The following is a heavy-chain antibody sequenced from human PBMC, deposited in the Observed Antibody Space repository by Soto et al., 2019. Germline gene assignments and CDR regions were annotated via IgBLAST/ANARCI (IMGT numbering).Heavy chain of an antibody. CDR1: GFTFSNYW. D-gene: IGHD1-1*01. CDR2: INQNGGAM. CDR3: ARVWNDGRFDY. V-gene: IGHV3-7*01. Sequence: EVQLVESGGGLVQPGGSLRLSCAASGFTFSNYWMTWVRQAPGKGLEWVASINQNGGAMHYVDSVKGRFTVSRDNAKNSLYLQVHSLRAEDMAVFYCARVWNDGRFDYWGQGTLVTVSS. J-gene: IGHJ4*02.